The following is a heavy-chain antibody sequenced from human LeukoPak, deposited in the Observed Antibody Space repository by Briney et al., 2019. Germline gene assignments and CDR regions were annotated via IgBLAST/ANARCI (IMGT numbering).Heavy chain of an antibody. CDR1: GYTLTELS. J-gene: IGHJ4*02. D-gene: IGHD1-1*01. CDR3: ASGAGTLTNFDY. CDR2: FDPEDGET. Sequence: ASVKVSFKVSGYTLTELSMHWVRQAPGKGLEWMGGFDPEDGETIYAQKFQGRVTMTEDTSTDTAYMELSSLRSEDTAVYYCASGAGTLTNFDYWGQGTLVTVSS. V-gene: IGHV1-24*01.